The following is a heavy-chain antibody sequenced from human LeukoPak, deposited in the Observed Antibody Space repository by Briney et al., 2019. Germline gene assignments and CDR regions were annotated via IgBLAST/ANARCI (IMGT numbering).Heavy chain of an antibody. J-gene: IGHJ4*02. CDR3: TKELVSRSSLTFDY. V-gene: IGHV3-30-3*01. D-gene: IGHD6-13*01. CDR1: GFAFSAYA. Sequence: GRSLRLSCAASGFAFSAYAIHWVRQAPGKGLEWVALISYDGGTEDYTDSVKGRFTISRDNSKNTLYLQMNTLRADDTAVYYCTKELVSRSSLTFDYWGQGTLVTVSS. CDR2: ISYDGGTE.